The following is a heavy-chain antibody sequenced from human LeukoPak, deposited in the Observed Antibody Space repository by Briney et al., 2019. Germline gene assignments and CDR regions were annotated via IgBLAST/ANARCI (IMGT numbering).Heavy chain of an antibody. D-gene: IGHD3-10*01. V-gene: IGHV4-30-2*01. CDR3: ARDPSAGSLPPSPSYFDY. CDR1: GGSISSGGYY. Sequence: PSETLSLTCTVSGGSISSGGYYWSWIRQPPGKGLEWIGYIYHSGSTYYNPSLKSRVTISVDRSKSQFSLKLSSVTAADTAVYYCARDPSAGSLPPSPSYFDYWGQGTLVTVSS. CDR2: IYHSGST. J-gene: IGHJ4*02.